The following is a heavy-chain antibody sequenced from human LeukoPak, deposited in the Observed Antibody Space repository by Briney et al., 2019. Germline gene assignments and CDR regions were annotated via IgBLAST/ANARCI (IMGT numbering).Heavy chain of an antibody. J-gene: IGHJ5*02. CDR3: ARDYGGNSGWFDP. D-gene: IGHD4-23*01. CDR2: MNPNSGNT. CDR1: RYTFTSCD. V-gene: IGHV1-8*01. Sequence: ASVKVSCKASRYTFTSCDINWVRQATGQGLEWLGWMNPNSGNTGYAQKLQGRVTLTRDTSISTAYMELSSLTSEDTAVYYCARDYGGNSGWFDPWGQGTLVTVSS.